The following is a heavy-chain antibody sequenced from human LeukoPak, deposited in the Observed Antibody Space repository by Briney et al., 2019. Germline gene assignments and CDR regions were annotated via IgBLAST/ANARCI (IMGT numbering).Heavy chain of an antibody. J-gene: IGHJ3*02. Sequence: QAGGSLRLSCAASGFTFSSYAMSWVRQAPGKGPDWVSRISDNADNTFYTDSVKGRFTISRNNSKNTPYLQMNSLRADDTAVYYCAKGKSGSSGAFDIWGQGTMVTVSP. CDR3: AKGKSGSSGAFDI. V-gene: IGHV3-23*01. CDR2: ISDNADNT. D-gene: IGHD1-26*01. CDR1: GFTFSSYA.